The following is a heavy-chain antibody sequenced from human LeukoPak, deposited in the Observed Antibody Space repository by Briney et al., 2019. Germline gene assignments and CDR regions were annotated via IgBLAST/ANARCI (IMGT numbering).Heavy chain of an antibody. CDR2: IYYSGST. Sequence: SETLSLTCTVSGGSISNSNYYWGWIRQPPGTGLEWIGNIYYSGSTYYNPSLRSRVTISVDTSKNQFSLKLSSVTAADTAVYYCARIPTNAVPAAHNGFDIWGQGTMLTVSS. D-gene: IGHD2-2*01. V-gene: IGHV4-39*01. CDR3: ARIPTNAVPAAHNGFDI. J-gene: IGHJ3*02. CDR1: GGSISNSNYY.